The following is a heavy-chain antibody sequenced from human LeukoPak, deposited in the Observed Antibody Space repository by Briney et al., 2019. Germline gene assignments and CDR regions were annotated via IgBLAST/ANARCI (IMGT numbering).Heavy chain of an antibody. CDR2: INHSGST. CDR1: GGSFSGYY. D-gene: IGHD3-10*01. V-gene: IGHV4-34*01. J-gene: IGHJ5*02. CDR3: ARGRVLWLGELYPRWFDP. Sequence: SETLSLTCAVYGGSFSGYYWSWIRQPPGKGLEWIGEINHSGSTNYNPSLKSRVTISVDTSKNQFSLKLSSVTAADTAVYYCARGRVLWLGELYPRWFDPWGQGTLVTVSS.